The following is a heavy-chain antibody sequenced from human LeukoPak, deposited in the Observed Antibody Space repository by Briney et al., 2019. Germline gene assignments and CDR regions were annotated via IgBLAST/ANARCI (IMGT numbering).Heavy chain of an antibody. J-gene: IGHJ4*02. D-gene: IGHD6-13*01. CDR1: GYTFTGYY. Sequence: ASVKVSCKTSGYTFTGYYIHWVRQAPGQGLEWMGWINPNSGVTNYAQKFQGRVTMTRDTSISTAYMELSRLRSDDTAVYYCARGSDSSSWYVSVDYWGQGTLVTVSS. CDR2: INPNSGVT. V-gene: IGHV1-2*02. CDR3: ARGSDSSSWYVSVDY.